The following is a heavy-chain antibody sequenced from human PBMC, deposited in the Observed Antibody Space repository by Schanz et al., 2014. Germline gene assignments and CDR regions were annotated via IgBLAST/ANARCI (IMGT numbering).Heavy chain of an antibody. CDR3: ARSPRMDV. CDR1: GFTVSSNY. J-gene: IGHJ6*02. V-gene: IGHV3-53*01. Sequence: EVQLVESGGGLIQPGGSLRLSCAASGFTVSSNYMSWVRQAPGKGLEWVAVIYSGGSTFYTDSVKGRFTISRDNSKNTVYLQMNSLKTEDTAVYYCARSPRMDVWGQGTMVTVSS. CDR2: IYSGGST.